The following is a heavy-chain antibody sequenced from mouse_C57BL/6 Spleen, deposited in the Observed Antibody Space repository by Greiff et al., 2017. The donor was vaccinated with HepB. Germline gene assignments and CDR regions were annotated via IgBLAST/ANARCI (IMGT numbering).Heavy chain of an antibody. CDR2: INPNNGGT. CDR3: ARSHYDYDGADV. J-gene: IGHJ1*03. V-gene: IGHV1-26*01. CDR1: GYTFTDYY. D-gene: IGHD2-4*01. Sequence: EVQLQQSGPELVKPGASVKISCKASGYTFTDYYMNWVKQRHGKSLEWIGDINPNNGGTSYNQKFKGKATLTVDNSSSTAYMELRSLTSEDSAVYYCARSHYDYDGADVWGTGTTVTVSS.